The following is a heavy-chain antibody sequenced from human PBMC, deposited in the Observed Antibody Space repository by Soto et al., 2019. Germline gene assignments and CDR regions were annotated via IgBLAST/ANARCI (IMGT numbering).Heavy chain of an antibody. D-gene: IGHD3-10*01. CDR3: ARRGFGEFSPHPSHFDY. V-gene: IGHV4-30-4*01. Sequence: SETLSLTCTVSGGSISSGDYYWSWIRQPPGKGLEWIGYIYYSGSTYYNPSLKSRVTISVDTSKNQFSLKLSSVTAADTAVYYCARRGFGEFSPHPSHFDYWGQGTLVTVSS. CDR1: GGSISSGDYY. CDR2: IYYSGST. J-gene: IGHJ4*02.